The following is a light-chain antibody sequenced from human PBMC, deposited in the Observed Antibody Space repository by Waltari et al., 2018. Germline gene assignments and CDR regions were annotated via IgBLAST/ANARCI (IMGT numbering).Light chain of an antibody. V-gene: IGLV1-47*01. CDR2: RNN. J-gene: IGLJ2*01. CDR3: AAWDDSLSGHVV. CDR1: SSNIGSNY. Sequence: QSVLTQPPSASGTPGQRVTISCSGSSSNIGSNYVYWYQQLPGTAPKLLIYRNNQRPSGVPDRFSGSKSGTSAARAISGLRSEAEADYYCAAWDDSLSGHVVFGGGTKLTVL.